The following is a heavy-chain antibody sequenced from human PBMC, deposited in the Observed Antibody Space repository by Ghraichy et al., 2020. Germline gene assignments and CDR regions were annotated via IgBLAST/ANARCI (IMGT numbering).Heavy chain of an antibody. Sequence: LSLTCAASGFTFSSYGMHWVRQAPGKGLEWVAFIRYDGSNKYYADSVKGRFTISRDNSKNTLYLQMNSLRAEDTAVYYCAKDRGYSRAMAPLDYWGQGTLVTVSS. CDR2: IRYDGSNK. D-gene: IGHD5-18*01. CDR3: AKDRGYSRAMAPLDY. CDR1: GFTFSSYG. V-gene: IGHV3-30*02. J-gene: IGHJ4*02.